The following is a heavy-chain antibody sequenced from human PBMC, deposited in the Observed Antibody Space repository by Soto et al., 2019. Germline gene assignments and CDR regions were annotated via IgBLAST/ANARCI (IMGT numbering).Heavy chain of an antibody. J-gene: IGHJ4*02. CDR2: IYSSGST. CDR1: GGSISSYY. CDR3: ARSGGSFNFDY. V-gene: IGHV4-4*07. D-gene: IGHD1-26*01. Sequence: SETLSLTCTVSGGSISSYYWSWIRQPAGKGLEWIGRIYSSGSTNYNPSFKSRVTMSVDTSNNQFSLKLSSVTAADTAVYYCARSGGSFNFDYWGQGTLVTVPQ.